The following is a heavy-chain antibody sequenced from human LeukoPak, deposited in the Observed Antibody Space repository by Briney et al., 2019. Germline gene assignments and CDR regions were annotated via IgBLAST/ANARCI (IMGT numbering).Heavy chain of an antibody. CDR1: VGSFSGYY. V-gene: IGHV4-34*01. D-gene: IGHD2-2*01. CDR2: INHSGST. Sequence: SETLSLTCAVYVGSFSGYYWSWIRQPPGKGLEWIGEINHSGSTNYNPSLKSRVTISVDTSKNQFSLKLSSVTAADTAVYYCARGAVVPAATHNWFDPWGQGTLVTVSS. CDR3: ARGAVVPAATHNWFDP. J-gene: IGHJ5*02.